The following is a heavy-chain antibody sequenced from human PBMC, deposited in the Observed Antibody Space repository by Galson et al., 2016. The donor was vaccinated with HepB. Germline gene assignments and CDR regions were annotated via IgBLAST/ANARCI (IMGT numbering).Heavy chain of an antibody. CDR1: GYSFTNYW. D-gene: IGHD2-2*01. CDR2: IDPTDSYT. J-gene: IGHJ6*02. V-gene: IGHV5-10-1*01. Sequence: QSGAEVKKPGESLRISRKGSGYSFTNYWISWVRQMPGKGLEWMGRIDPTDSYTNYSPSFQGHVTIPADKSISTAYLQWSSLKASDTAVYSRAKSLQDILLVPAATGPHHYHYGMDVWGQGTTVTVSS. CDR3: AKSLQDILLVPAATGPHHYHYGMDV.